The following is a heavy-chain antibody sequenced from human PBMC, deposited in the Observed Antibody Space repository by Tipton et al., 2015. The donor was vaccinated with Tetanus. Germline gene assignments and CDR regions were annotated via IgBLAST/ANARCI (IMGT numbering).Heavy chain of an antibody. J-gene: IGHJ4*02. CDR1: GYTFTSYG. CDR3: ARDRPIRGLRSLFDY. D-gene: IGHD4-17*01. Sequence: QLVQSGAEVKKPGASVKVSCKASGYTFTSYGISWVRQAPGQGLEWMGWISAYNGNTNYAQKLQGRVTMTTDTSTSTAYMGLRSLRSDDPAVYYCARDRPIRGLRSLFDYWGQGTLVTVSS. CDR2: ISAYNGNT. V-gene: IGHV1-18*04.